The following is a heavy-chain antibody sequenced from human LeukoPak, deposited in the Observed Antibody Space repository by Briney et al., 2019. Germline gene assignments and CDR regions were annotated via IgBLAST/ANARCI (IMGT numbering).Heavy chain of an antibody. J-gene: IGHJ4*02. CDR3: ARFVEYYDSSGYYFDY. CDR2: ISSSSSYI. CDR1: GFTFSSYS. Sequence: PGGSLRLSCAASGFTFSSYSMNWVRQAPGKGLEWVSSISSSSSYIYYADSVKGRFTISRDNAKNSLYLQMNSLRAEDTAVYYCARFVEYYDSSGYYFDYWGQGTLVTVSS. D-gene: IGHD3-22*01. V-gene: IGHV3-21*01.